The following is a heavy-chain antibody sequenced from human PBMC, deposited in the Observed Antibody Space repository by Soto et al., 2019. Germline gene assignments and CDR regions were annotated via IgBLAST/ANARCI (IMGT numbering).Heavy chain of an antibody. Sequence: EVQLVESGGGLVQPGGSLRLSCAASGFTFSSYWMHWVRQAPGKGLVWVSRINSDGSTISYAESVKGRFTISRDNAKNTLYLQMNNLSAEDTAVYYCARVGTGNWYFDLWGRGTLVTVSS. D-gene: IGHD1-1*01. J-gene: IGHJ2*01. V-gene: IGHV3-74*01. CDR2: INSDGSTI. CDR3: ARVGTGNWYFDL. CDR1: GFTFSSYW.